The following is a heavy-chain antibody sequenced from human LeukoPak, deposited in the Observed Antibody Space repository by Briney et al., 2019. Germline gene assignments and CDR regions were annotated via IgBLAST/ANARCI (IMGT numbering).Heavy chain of an antibody. CDR1: GFTFDDYA. Sequence: QSGGSLRLTCAASGFTFDDYAMHWVRQAPGKGLEWVSLISGDGGSTYYADSVKGRFTISRDNSKNSLYLQMNSLRTEDTALYYCAKGKAVAGNGLFDYWGQGTLVTVSS. CDR2: ISGDGGST. D-gene: IGHD6-19*01. CDR3: AKGKAVAGNGLFDY. J-gene: IGHJ4*02. V-gene: IGHV3-43*02.